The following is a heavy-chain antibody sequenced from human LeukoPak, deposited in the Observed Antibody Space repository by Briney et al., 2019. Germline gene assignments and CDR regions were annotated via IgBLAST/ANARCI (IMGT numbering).Heavy chain of an antibody. D-gene: IGHD3-9*01. Sequence: GASVKVSCKASGGTFSSYAISWVRQAPGQGLEWMGGIIPIFGTANYAQKFQGRVTITADKSTSTAYMELSSLRSEDTAVYYCARTKVPAHYDILTGYSRGPFDYWGQGTLVTVSS. CDR3: ARTKVPAHYDILTGYSRGPFDY. V-gene: IGHV1-69*06. CDR1: GGTFSSYA. CDR2: IIPIFGTA. J-gene: IGHJ4*02.